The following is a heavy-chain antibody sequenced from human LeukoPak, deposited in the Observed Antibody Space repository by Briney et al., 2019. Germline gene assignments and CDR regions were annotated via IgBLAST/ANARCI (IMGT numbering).Heavy chain of an antibody. D-gene: IGHD4-17*01. CDR2: ISYDGSNK. CDR1: GFTFSSFD. CDR3: ARSPVTTVTTFDY. Sequence: PGGSLRLSCAASGFTFSSFDMHWVRQAPGKGLEWVAVISYDGSNKYYADSVKGRFTISRDNSKNTLYLQMNSLRAEDTAVYYCARSPVTTVTTFDYWGQGTLVTVSS. J-gene: IGHJ4*02. V-gene: IGHV3-30*03.